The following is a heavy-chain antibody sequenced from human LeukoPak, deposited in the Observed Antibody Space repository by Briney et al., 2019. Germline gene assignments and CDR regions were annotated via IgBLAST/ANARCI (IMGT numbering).Heavy chain of an antibody. CDR1: GGSISSSSYY. Sequence: PSETLSLTCTVSGGSISSSSYYWGWIRQPPGKGLEWIGSIYYSGSTYYNPSLKSRVTISVDTSKNQFSLKLSSVTAADTAVYYCARERGYGSGEDDAFDIWGQGTMVTVSS. D-gene: IGHD3-10*01. CDR3: ARERGYGSGEDDAFDI. CDR2: IYYSGST. J-gene: IGHJ3*02. V-gene: IGHV4-39*07.